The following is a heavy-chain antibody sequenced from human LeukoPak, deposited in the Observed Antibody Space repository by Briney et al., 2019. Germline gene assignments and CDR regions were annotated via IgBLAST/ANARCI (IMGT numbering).Heavy chain of an antibody. V-gene: IGHV4-59*01. J-gene: IGHJ4*02. D-gene: IGHD6-19*01. CDR2: IYYSGTT. Sequence: SETLSLTCSVSGGSISSYYWSWIRQPPGKGLEWIGYIYYSGTTNYNPSLKSRVTISVDTSKNQFSLKLSSVTAADTAVYYCARGSGWYFYWGQGTLVTVSP. CDR3: ARGSGWYFY. CDR1: GGSISSYY.